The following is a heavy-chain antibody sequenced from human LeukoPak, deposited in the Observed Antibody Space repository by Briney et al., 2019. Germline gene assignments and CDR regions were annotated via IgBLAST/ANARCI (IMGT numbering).Heavy chain of an antibody. Sequence: GGSLRLSCAASGFTFSNYAMTWVRQAPGKGPEWVSAISSSGDTTYYADSVKGRFTISRDNSKNTLYLQMNSLRAEDTAVYYCANPYRGNYYLGDYWGQGTLVTVSS. CDR3: ANPYRGNYYLGDY. CDR1: GFTFSNYA. D-gene: IGHD1-26*01. CDR2: ISSSGDTT. V-gene: IGHV3-23*01. J-gene: IGHJ4*02.